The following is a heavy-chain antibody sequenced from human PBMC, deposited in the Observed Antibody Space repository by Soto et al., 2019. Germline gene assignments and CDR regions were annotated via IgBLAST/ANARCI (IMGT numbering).Heavy chain of an antibody. V-gene: IGHV3-7*01. CDR3: ARDRQLRYYFYGLDV. Sequence: GGSLRLSCAASGFTFSSYWMSWVRQAPGKGLEWVANIKQDGSEKYYVDSVKGRFTISRDNAKNSLYLQMNSLRAEDTAVYYCARDRQLRYYFYGLDVWGQGTTVTVSS. D-gene: IGHD1-1*01. J-gene: IGHJ6*02. CDR1: GFTFSSYW. CDR2: IKQDGSEK.